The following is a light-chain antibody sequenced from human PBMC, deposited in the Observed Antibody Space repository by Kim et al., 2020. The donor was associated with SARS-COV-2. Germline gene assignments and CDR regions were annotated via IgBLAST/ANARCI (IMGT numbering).Light chain of an antibody. CDR3: NSRDSSGTHYV. J-gene: IGLJ1*01. CDR2: GKN. V-gene: IGLV3-19*01. Sequence: SSELTQDPAVSVALGQTVRITCQGDSLRSYYASWYQQKPGQAPILVIYGKNNRPSGIPDRFSGSSSGNTASLTITGAQAEVEADYYCNSRDSSGTHYVFG. CDR1: SLRSYY.